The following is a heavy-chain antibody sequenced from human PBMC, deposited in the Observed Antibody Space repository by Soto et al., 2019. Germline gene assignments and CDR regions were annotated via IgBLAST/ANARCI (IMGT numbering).Heavy chain of an antibody. V-gene: IGHV4-59*08. CDR3: ARLGRYYPSLDP. J-gene: IGHJ5*02. D-gene: IGHD3-10*01. Sequence: QVQLQESGPGLVKPSETLSLTCNVSGGSISPYYWAWIRQPPGKGLEWVGYIYYGGTTSYTPSLPSRVIISLDTSKRPSSLTLSSVTAAATAVYYCARLGRYYPSLDPWGPGTLVTVSS. CDR1: GGSISPYY. CDR2: IYYGGTT.